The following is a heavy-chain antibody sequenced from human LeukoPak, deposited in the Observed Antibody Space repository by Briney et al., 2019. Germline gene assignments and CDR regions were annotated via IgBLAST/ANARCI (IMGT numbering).Heavy chain of an antibody. J-gene: IGHJ2*01. Sequence: SETLSLTCTVSGGSISSYYWSWIRQPPGKGLEWIGYIYYSGSTNYNPSLKSRVTISVDTSKNQFSLKLSSVTAADTAVYYCARDRGAAAGPYWYFDLWGRGTLVTVSS. CDR3: ARDRGAAAGPYWYFDL. CDR1: GGSISSYY. D-gene: IGHD6-13*01. V-gene: IGHV4-59*01. CDR2: IYYSGST.